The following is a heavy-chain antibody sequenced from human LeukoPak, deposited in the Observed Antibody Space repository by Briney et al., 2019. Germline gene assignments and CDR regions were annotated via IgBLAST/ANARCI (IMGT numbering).Heavy chain of an antibody. V-gene: IGHV4-31*03. CDR1: GGSISSGGYY. Sequence: SETLSLTCTVSGGSISSGGYYWSWIRQHPGKGLEWIGYIYYSGSTYYNPSLKSRVTISVDTSKNQFSLKLSSVTAADTAVYYCAREIFGVVTTYYYYYMDVWGKGTTVTVSS. J-gene: IGHJ6*03. D-gene: IGHD3-3*01. CDR2: IYYSGST. CDR3: AREIFGVVTTYYYYYMDV.